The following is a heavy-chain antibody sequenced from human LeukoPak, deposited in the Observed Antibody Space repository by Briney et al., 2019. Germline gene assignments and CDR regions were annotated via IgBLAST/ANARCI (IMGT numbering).Heavy chain of an antibody. J-gene: IGHJ4*02. CDR2: ISGSGGST. V-gene: IGHV3-23*01. CDR1: GFTFSSYA. Sequence: GGSLRLSCAASGFTFSSYAMSWVRQAPGKGLEWVSAISGSGGSTYYADSVKGRFTISRDNSKNTLYLQMSSLRAEDTAVYYCAKDAHDSSGYYRLVVWGQGTLVTVSS. D-gene: IGHD3-22*01. CDR3: AKDAHDSSGYYRLVV.